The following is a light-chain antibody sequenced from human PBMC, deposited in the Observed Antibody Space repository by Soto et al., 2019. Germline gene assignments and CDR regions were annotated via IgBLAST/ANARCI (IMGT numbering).Light chain of an antibody. CDR3: QQYNKWPPRFT. V-gene: IGKV3-15*01. J-gene: IGKJ3*01. CDR1: QRISSD. CDR2: GSS. Sequence: EIVMTQSPAILSVSPGERATLSCRASQRISSDLAWYQQRPGRAPSLLIYGSSTRATGIPARFSGSGSGTEFTLTISSLQSEDIAVYYCQQYNKWPPRFTFGPGTKVEIK.